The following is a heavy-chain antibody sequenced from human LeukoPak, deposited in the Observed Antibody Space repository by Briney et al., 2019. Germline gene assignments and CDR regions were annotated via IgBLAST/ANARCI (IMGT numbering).Heavy chain of an antibody. CDR2: ISGSGGST. V-gene: IGHV3-23*01. Sequence: GGSLRLSCAASGFTFSSYAMSWVRQAPGKGLEWVSAISGSGGSTYYADSVKGRFTISRDNSKNTLYLQMNSLRAEDTAVYYCAKAMDIVVVVAALDYWGQGTLVTVSS. CDR1: GFTFSSYA. J-gene: IGHJ4*02. CDR3: AKAMDIVVVVAALDY. D-gene: IGHD2-15*01.